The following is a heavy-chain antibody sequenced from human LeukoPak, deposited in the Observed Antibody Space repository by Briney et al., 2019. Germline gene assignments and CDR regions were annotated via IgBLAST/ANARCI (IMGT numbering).Heavy chain of an antibody. D-gene: IGHD2-2*01. CDR3: VRRYCSSTSCTFDY. CDR2: ISTGGSTI. J-gene: IGHJ4*02. Sequence: PGGSLRLSCAGSGFTFSNYEMNWVRQAPGKGLEWLSYISTGGSTIYHADSVKGRFTISRDNANNSLYLQMNSLRPEDTALYYCVRRYCSSTSCTFDYWGQGTRVTVSS. V-gene: IGHV3-48*03. CDR1: GFTFSNYE.